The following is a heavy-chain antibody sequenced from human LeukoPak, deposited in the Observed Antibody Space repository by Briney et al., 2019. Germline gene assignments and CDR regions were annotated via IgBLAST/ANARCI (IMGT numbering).Heavy chain of an antibody. V-gene: IGHV4-61*02. D-gene: IGHD3-22*01. CDR3: AREYYYDSSGYKD. Sequence: SETLSLTCTVSGGSISSGSYYWSWIRQPAGKGLEWIGRIYTSGSTNYNPSLKSRVTISVDTSKNQFSLKLSSVTAADTAVYYCAREYYYDSSGYKDWGQGTLVTVSS. CDR1: GGSISSGSYY. CDR2: IYTSGST. J-gene: IGHJ4*02.